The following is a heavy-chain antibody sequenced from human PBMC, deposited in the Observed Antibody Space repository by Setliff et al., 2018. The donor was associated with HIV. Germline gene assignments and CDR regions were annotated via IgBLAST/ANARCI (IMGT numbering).Heavy chain of an antibody. V-gene: IGHV4-39*01. CDR3: ASLTTDRFLEWLFVY. CDR2: IYYSGST. J-gene: IGHJ4*02. D-gene: IGHD3-3*01. CDR1: GGSISSSSYY. Sequence: SETLSLTCTVSGGSISSSSYYWGWIRQPPGKGLEWIGSIYYSGSTYYNPSLKTRVTISVDTSKNQFSLKLSSVTAADTTVYYCASLTTDRFLEWLFVYWGQGTLVTVSS.